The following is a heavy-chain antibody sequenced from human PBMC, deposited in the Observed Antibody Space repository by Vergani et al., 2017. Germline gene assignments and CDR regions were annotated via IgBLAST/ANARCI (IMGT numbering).Heavy chain of an antibody. CDR3: AREVRYCSGGSCYGWWFDP. D-gene: IGHD2-15*01. V-gene: IGHV1-8*01. CDR2: MNPNSGNT. J-gene: IGHJ5*02. CDR1: GYTFTSYD. Sequence: QVQLVQSGAEVKKPGASVKVSCKASGYTFTSYDINWVRQATGQGLEWMGWMNPNSGNTGYEQKFQGRVTMTRNTSISTAYMELSSLRSEDTAVYYCAREVRYCSGGSCYGWWFDPWGQGTLVTVSS.